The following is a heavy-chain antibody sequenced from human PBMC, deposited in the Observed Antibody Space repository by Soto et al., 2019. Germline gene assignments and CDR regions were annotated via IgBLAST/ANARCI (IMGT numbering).Heavy chain of an antibody. CDR1: GYTFTSYG. CDR3: ASFSIAATDPYGMDV. Sequence: QVQLVQSGAEVKKPGASVKVSCKASGYTFTSYGISWLRQAPGQGLEGMGWISAYNGNTNYAQKLQGRVTMTTDTSTSTAYMELRRLRSDDTAVYYCASFSIAATDPYGMDVWGQGTTVTVSS. D-gene: IGHD6-13*01. CDR2: ISAYNGNT. J-gene: IGHJ6*02. V-gene: IGHV1-18*01.